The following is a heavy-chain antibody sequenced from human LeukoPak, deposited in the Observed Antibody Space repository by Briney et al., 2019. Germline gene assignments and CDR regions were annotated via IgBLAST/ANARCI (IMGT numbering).Heavy chain of an antibody. CDR1: GFTFSSYG. J-gene: IGHJ4*02. CDR3: AKVARLGWELLSYYFDS. CDR2: ISYDGSKK. D-gene: IGHD1-26*01. V-gene: IGHV3-30*18. Sequence: PGGSLRLSCAASGFTFSSYGMHWVRQAPGKGLEWVAVISYDGSKKYYADSVKGRFTISRDNSKNTLYLQMNSLRAEDTAVYYCAKVARLGWELLSYYFDSWGQGTLVTVSS.